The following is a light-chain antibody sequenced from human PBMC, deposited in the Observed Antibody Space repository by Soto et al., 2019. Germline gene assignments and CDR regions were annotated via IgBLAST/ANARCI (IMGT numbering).Light chain of an antibody. V-gene: IGKV3-20*01. J-gene: IGKJ1*01. CDR3: QQYGTSPQT. CDR2: GTS. Sequence: EIVLTQSPGTLSLSPGEGATLSCRASQSVASNCLAWYQQKPGQAPRLLIYGTSSRATGIPDRFSGSGSGTYFTLTIIRLEPEDFAVYYCQQYGTSPQTFGQGTKVEIK. CDR1: QSVASNC.